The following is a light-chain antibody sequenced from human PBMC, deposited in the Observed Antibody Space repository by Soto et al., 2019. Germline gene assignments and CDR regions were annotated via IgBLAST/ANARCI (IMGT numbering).Light chain of an antibody. V-gene: IGLV2-14*03. CDR2: DVS. CDR1: RSDVGGYEF. Sequence: QSVLAQPAFVSGSPGQSITISCTGTRSDVGGYEFVSWYQQHPGKAPKLMIYDVSNRPSGVSDRFSGSKSGNTASLTISGLQADEEADYYCSSYVSSSTYVFGTGTKVTVL. J-gene: IGLJ1*01. CDR3: SSYVSSSTYV.